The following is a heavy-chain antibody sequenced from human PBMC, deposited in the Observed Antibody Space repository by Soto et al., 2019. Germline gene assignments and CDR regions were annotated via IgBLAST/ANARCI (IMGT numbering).Heavy chain of an antibody. CDR3: ARDYRDIVLKEAHVYPYYYYGMDV. J-gene: IGHJ6*02. V-gene: IGHV4-31*03. CDR1: GGSISSGGYY. D-gene: IGHD2-8*01. Sequence: QVQLQESGPGLVKPSQTLSLTCTVSGGSISSGGYYWSWIRQHPGKGLEWIGYIYYSGSTYYNPSLKSRDTISVDTSKNQFSLKLSSVTAADTAVYYCARDYRDIVLKEAHVYPYYYYGMDVWGQGTTVTVSS. CDR2: IYYSGST.